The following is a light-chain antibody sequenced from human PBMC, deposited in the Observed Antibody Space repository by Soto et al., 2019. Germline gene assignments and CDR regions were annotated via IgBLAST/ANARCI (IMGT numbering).Light chain of an antibody. CDR2: GAS. CDR1: QSVSSN. V-gene: IGKV3-15*01. Sequence: EIVMTQSPATLSASPGERATLSCRASQSVSSNLAWYQQKPGQAPRLLIYGASTRATGIPARFSGSRSGTEFTLTISSLQSEDFAVYYCQQYNNWPYTFGQRTKLEIK. CDR3: QQYNNWPYT. J-gene: IGKJ2*01.